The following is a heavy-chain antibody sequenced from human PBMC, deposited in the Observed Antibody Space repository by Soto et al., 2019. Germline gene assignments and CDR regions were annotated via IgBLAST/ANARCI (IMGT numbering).Heavy chain of an antibody. CDR3: ARDLSHSYGHGYFDY. V-gene: IGHV1-69*13. D-gene: IGHD5-18*01. J-gene: IGHJ4*02. Sequence: ASVKVSCKASGGTFSSYAISWVRQAPGQGLEWMGGIIPIFGTANYAQKFQGRVTITADESTSTAYMELSSLRSEDTAVYYCARDLSHSYGHGYFDYWGQGTLVTVSS. CDR2: IIPIFGTA. CDR1: GGTFSSYA.